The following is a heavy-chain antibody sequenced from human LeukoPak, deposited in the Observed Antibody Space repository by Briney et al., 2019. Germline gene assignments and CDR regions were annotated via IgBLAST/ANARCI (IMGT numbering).Heavy chain of an antibody. Sequence: GASVKVSCKASGYTFTVYYMHWVRQAPGQGHEWMGWINPNSGGTNYAQQFQGRVTMTRDTSISTAYMELSRLRSDDTAVYYCARDQAYTMIVGGDAFDIWGQGTMVTVSS. D-gene: IGHD3-22*01. CDR1: GYTFTVYY. CDR3: ARDQAYTMIVGGDAFDI. V-gene: IGHV1-2*02. J-gene: IGHJ3*02. CDR2: INPNSGGT.